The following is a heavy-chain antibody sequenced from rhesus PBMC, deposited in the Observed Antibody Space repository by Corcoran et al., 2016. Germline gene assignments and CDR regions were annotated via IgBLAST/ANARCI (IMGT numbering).Heavy chain of an antibody. CDR1: GASVNAFW. J-gene: IGHJ4*01. CDR2: IKGNTGCS. Sequence: QVRLQESGPGLVKPSETLSLTCDVSGASVNAFWWTWIRQVPGKGLGWVGEIKGNTGCSSYRPSLHSRVTISKDASKSQFSLTLRSVTAADTAVYYCATGIGFSYCNFWGQGVQVTVSS. V-gene: IGHV4-80*01. D-gene: IGHD5-36*01. CDR3: ATGIGFSYCNF.